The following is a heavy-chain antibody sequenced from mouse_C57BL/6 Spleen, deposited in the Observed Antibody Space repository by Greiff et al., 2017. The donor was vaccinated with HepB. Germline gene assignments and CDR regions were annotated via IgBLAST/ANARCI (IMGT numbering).Heavy chain of an antibody. J-gene: IGHJ2*01. CDR1: GYTFTSYT. CDR3: AREDPYYSNYFGY. D-gene: IGHD2-5*01. Sequence: QVQLKESGAELARPGASVKMSCKASGYTFTSYTMHWVKQRPGQGLEWIGYINPSSGYTKYNQKFKDKATLTADKSSSTAYMQLSSLTSEDSAVYYCAREDPYYSNYFGYWGQGTTLTVSS. CDR2: INPSSGYT. V-gene: IGHV1-4*01.